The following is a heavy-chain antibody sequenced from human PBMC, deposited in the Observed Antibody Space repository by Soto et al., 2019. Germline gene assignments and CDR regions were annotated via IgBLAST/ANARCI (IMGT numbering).Heavy chain of an antibody. Sequence: ASVKVSCKASGYTFTSYDINCVRQATGQGLEWMGWMNPSSGNTGYAQKFQGRVTMTRNTSISTAYMELSSLRSEDTAVYYCATTYYYDSSGPNDAFDIWGQGTMVTVS. D-gene: IGHD3-22*01. V-gene: IGHV1-8*01. CDR2: MNPSSGNT. CDR3: ATTYYYDSSGPNDAFDI. J-gene: IGHJ3*02. CDR1: GYTFTSYD.